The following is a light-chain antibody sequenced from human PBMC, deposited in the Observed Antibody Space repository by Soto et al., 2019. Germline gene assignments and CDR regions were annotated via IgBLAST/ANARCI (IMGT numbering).Light chain of an antibody. CDR2: EVS. CDR1: SSDIGGYNY. Sequence: QSALTQPASVSGSPGQSITISCTGASSDIGGYNYVSWYQQHSDKAPKLMIYEVSNRPSGVSNRFSGSKSGNTASLTISGLQAEDEADYYCSSYTTTSSLEVVFGGGTKLTVL. CDR3: SSYTTTSSLEVV. J-gene: IGLJ2*01. V-gene: IGLV2-14*01.